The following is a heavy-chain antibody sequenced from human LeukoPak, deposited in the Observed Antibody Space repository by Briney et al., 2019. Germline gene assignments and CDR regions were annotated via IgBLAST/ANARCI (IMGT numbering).Heavy chain of an antibody. CDR1: GFTFSSYW. CDR2: IKKDGSEK. Sequence: PGGSLRLSCAASGFTFSSYWRSWVRQVPGKGLEWVANIKKDGSEKKYVDSVKGRFTISRDNAENSLYLQMNGLRVEDTAVYYCVREGGSDWYSGWFDPWGQGTLVTVSS. J-gene: IGHJ5*02. D-gene: IGHD6-19*01. V-gene: IGHV3-7*01. CDR3: VREGGSDWYSGWFDP.